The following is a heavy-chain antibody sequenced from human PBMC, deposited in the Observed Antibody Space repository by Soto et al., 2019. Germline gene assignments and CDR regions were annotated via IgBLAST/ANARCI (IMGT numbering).Heavy chain of an antibody. CDR1: EFTVSSNY. D-gene: IGHD3-22*01. CDR2: IYSGGRT. CDR3: AREAISSDYFDY. Sequence: EVQLVETGGGLIQPGGSLRLCCAASEFTVSSNYMSWVRQAPGQGLEWVSFIYSGGRTYYADSVKGRFTISRDNSKNTLYLQMNSLRAEDTAVYYCAREAISSDYFDYWGQGTLVIVSS. J-gene: IGHJ4*02. V-gene: IGHV3-53*02.